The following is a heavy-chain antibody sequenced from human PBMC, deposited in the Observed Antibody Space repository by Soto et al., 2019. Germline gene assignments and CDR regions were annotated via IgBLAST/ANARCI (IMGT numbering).Heavy chain of an antibody. J-gene: IGHJ4*02. CDR1: GFSFNNYA. D-gene: IGHD6-25*01. Sequence: EVQLLESGGDLVQPGGSLRLSCVASGFSFNNYAMSWVRQAPGKVLEWVSAISGSGATTYYAESVKGRFTISRDNSKNTLYLQMNSLRAEDTAVYYCAKFLVVTGGSSGWPWYFDCWGQGSLVTVSS. V-gene: IGHV3-23*01. CDR3: AKFLVVTGGSSGWPWYFDC. CDR2: ISGSGATT.